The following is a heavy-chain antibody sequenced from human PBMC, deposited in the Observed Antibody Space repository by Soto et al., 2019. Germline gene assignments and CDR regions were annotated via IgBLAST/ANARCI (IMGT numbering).Heavy chain of an antibody. J-gene: IGHJ5*02. Sequence: QLQLQESGSGLVKPSQTLSLTCAVSGGSISSGGYSWSWIRQPPGKGLEWIGYIYHSGSTYYNPSLKSRVTIAGDRSKNQFSLKLSSVTAADTAVYYCARAKVRGLTGYYNWFDPWGQGTLVTVSS. CDR2: IYHSGST. CDR3: ARAKVRGLTGYYNWFDP. CDR1: GGSISSGGYS. D-gene: IGHD3-9*01. V-gene: IGHV4-30-2*01.